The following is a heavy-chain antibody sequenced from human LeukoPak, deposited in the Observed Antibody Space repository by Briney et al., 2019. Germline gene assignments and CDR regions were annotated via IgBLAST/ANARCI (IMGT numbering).Heavy chain of an antibody. J-gene: IGHJ3*02. V-gene: IGHV4-61*02. Sequence: SETLSLTCTVSGGSISSGDYYWSWIRQPAGKGLEWIGRIYTSGSTNYNPSLKSRVTISVDTSKNQFSLKLSSVTAADTAVYYCARFSLVAAAGHDAFDIWGQGTMVTVSS. CDR2: IYTSGST. CDR3: ARFSLVAAAGHDAFDI. D-gene: IGHD6-13*01. CDR1: GGSISSGDYY.